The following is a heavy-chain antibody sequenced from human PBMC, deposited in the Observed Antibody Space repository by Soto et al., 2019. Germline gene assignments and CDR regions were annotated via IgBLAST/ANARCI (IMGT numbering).Heavy chain of an antibody. J-gene: IGHJ6*02. CDR3: AKGSSRASYYYYGMDV. Sequence: EVQLLESGGGLVQPGGSLRLSCAASGFTFSSYAMSWVRQAPGKGLEWVSAISGSGGSTYYADSVKGRFTISRDNSKNTLYLQMNSLRAEDTAVYYCAKGSSRASYYYYGMDVWGQGTTVTVSS. D-gene: IGHD6-6*01. V-gene: IGHV3-23*01. CDR1: GFTFSSYA. CDR2: ISGSGGST.